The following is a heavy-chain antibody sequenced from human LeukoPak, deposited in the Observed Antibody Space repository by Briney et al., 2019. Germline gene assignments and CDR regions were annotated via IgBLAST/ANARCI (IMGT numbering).Heavy chain of an antibody. Sequence: SETLSLTCAVYGGSFSGYYWSWIRQPPGKGLEWIGEINHSGSTNYNPSLKSRVTTSVDTSKNQFSLKLSSVTAADTAVYYCARGRRITMIVVVIGGSSNFDYWGQGTLVTVSS. V-gene: IGHV4-34*01. CDR1: GGSFSGYY. CDR3: ARGRRITMIVVVIGGSSNFDY. J-gene: IGHJ4*02. D-gene: IGHD3-22*01. CDR2: INHSGST.